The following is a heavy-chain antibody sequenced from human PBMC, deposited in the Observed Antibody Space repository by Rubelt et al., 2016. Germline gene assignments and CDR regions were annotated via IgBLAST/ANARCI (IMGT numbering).Heavy chain of an antibody. V-gene: IGHV4-30-4*07. CDR3: AKHSYWYFDL. J-gene: IGHJ2*01. CDR2: VSYSGVS. CDR1: GGSISSGGYS. Sequence: QVQLQQWGAGLLKPSQTLSLTCAVSGGSISSGGYSWSWIRQPPGKGLEWIGYVSYSGVSNYNPSLRSRVTTSVDTSKNRFSLKLSSVTAADTAVDYCAKHSYWYFDLWGRGTLVTVSS. D-gene: IGHD1-26*01.